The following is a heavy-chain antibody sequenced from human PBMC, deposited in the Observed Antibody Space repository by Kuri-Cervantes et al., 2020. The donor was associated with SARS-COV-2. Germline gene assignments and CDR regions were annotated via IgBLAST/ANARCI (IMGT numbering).Heavy chain of an antibody. CDR2: IYYSGST. CDR3: ARESNYSHYYGTEV. V-gene: IGHV4-59*01. CDR1: GGSISTYY. J-gene: IGHJ6*02. Sequence: ESLKISCTVSGGSISTYYWSWIRQPPGKGLEWIGYIYYSGSTTYNPSLKGRVTISVDTSKNQFSLELDSVTAADTAVYYCARESNYSHYYGTEVWGQGATVTVSS.